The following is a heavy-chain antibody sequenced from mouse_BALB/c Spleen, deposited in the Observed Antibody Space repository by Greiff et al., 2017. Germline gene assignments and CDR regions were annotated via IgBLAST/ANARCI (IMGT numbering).Heavy chain of an antibody. J-gene: IGHJ3*01. CDR1: GFLFRSYA. V-gene: IGHV5-9-4*01. D-gene: IGHD2-1*01. Sequence: EVQLMESGGGLVKPGGSLKLSCAASGFLFRSYAMSWVRQSPEKRLEWVAEISSGGSYTYYPDTVTGRFTISRDNAKNPLYLEMSSLRSEDTAMYYCAREGNYGYWGQGTLVTVSA. CDR3: AREGNYGY. CDR2: ISSGGSYT.